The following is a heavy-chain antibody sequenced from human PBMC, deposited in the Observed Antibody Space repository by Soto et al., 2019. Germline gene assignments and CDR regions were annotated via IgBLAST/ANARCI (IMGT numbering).Heavy chain of an antibody. CDR3: AKRGSGSQFDY. Sequence: GGSLRVSCAASGFTFSSYARSWVRQAPGKGLERVSVISGSGGSTYYADSVKGRFTISRDNSKNTLYLQMNSLRAEDTAVYYCAKRGSGSQFDYWGQGTLVTVSS. J-gene: IGHJ4*02. CDR2: ISGSGGST. D-gene: IGHD1-26*01. V-gene: IGHV3-23*01. CDR1: GFTFSSYA.